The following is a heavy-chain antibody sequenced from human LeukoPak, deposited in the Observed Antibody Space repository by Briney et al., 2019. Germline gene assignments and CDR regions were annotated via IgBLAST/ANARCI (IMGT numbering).Heavy chain of an antibody. V-gene: IGHV4-4*07. CDR1: GGSISSYY. CDR3: ALIAAAGKDY. Sequence: SETLSLTCTVSGGSISSYYWSWIRQPAGKGLEWIGRIYTSGSTNYNPSLKSRVTISVDTSKDQFSLKLSSVTAADTAVYYCALIAAAGKDYWGQGTLVTVSS. J-gene: IGHJ4*02. CDR2: IYTSGST. D-gene: IGHD6-13*01.